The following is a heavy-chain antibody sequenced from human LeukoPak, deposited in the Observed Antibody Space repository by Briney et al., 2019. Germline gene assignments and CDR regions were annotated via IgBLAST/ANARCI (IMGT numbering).Heavy chain of an antibody. D-gene: IGHD6-13*01. V-gene: IGHV1-2*04. CDR1: GYTFTGYY. Sequence: ASVKVSRKASGYTFTGYYMHWVRQAPGQGLEWMGWINPNSGGTNYAQKFQGWVTMTRDTSISTAYMELSRLRSDDTAVYYCARANSIAAAGHFDYWGQGTLVTVSS. CDR3: ARANSIAAAGHFDY. CDR2: INPNSGGT. J-gene: IGHJ4*02.